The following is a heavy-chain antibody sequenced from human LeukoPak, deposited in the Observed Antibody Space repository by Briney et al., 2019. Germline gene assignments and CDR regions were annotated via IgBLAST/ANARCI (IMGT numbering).Heavy chain of an antibody. CDR3: YYASGSYP. CDR1: GGSISSSNW. D-gene: IGHD3-10*01. Sequence: PSGTLSLTCAVSGGSISSSNWWSWVRQPPGKGLEWVSLIYTGGSTYYADSVKGRFIISRDNSKNTVYLQMNSLRVEDTSVYYCYYASGSYPWGQGTLVTVSS. J-gene: IGHJ5*02. CDR2: IYTGGST. V-gene: IGHV3-66*01.